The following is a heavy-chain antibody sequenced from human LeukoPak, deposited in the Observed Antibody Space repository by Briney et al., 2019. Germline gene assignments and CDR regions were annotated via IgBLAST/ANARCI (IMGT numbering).Heavy chain of an antibody. CDR3: AKMGGRVGRPRVGFDY. CDR2: ISGSGGST. J-gene: IGHJ4*02. V-gene: IGHV3-23*01. Sequence: GGSLRLSCAASGFTFSSYAMSWVRQAPGEGLEWVSDISGSGGSTYYADSVKGRFTISSDNSKNSLFLQMNSLRAEDTAVYYCAKMGGRVGRPRVGFDYWGQGTLVTVSS. CDR1: GFTFSSYA. D-gene: IGHD1-26*01.